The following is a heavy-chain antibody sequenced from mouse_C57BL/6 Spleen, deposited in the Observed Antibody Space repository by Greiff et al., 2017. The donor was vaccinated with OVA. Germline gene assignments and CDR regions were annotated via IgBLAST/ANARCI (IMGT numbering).Heavy chain of an antibody. Sequence: QVQLQQPGAELVKPGASVKLSCKASGYTFTSYWMHWVKQRPGRGLEWIGSIDPNSGGTKYNEKFKSKATLTVDKPSSTAYMQLSSLTSEDSAVYYCAREDYYDYDWFAYWGKGTLVTVSA. CDR1: GYTFTSYW. CDR2: IDPNSGGT. V-gene: IGHV1-72*01. D-gene: IGHD2-4*01. CDR3: AREDYYDYDWFAY. J-gene: IGHJ3*01.